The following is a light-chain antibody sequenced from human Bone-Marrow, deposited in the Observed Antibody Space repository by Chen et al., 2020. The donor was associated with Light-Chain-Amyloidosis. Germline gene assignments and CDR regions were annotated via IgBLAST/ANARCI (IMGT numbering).Light chain of an antibody. CDR1: NIGSTS. J-gene: IGLJ3*02. CDR3: QVWDRSSDRPV. V-gene: IGLV3-21*02. Sequence: SYVLTQPSSVSVAPGQTATSACGGNNIGSTSVHWYQQTPGQAPRLAVYDDSDRPSGIPERLSGSNSGTTATLTISRVAAGDEADYYCQVWDRSSDRPVFGGGTKLTVL. CDR2: DDS.